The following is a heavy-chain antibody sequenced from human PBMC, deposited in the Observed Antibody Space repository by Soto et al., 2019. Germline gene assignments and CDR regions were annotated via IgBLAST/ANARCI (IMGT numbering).Heavy chain of an antibody. CDR3: ARDPAGYYGSGSGFDY. V-gene: IGHV4-59*01. J-gene: IGHJ4*02. CDR1: GDSISRYS. CDR2: IYYSGST. D-gene: IGHD3-10*01. Sequence: PSNTLSLTRTVSGDSISRYSWSWIRQPPGKGLEWIGYIYYSGSTNYIPSLKSRVTISVDTSKNQFSLKLSSVTAADTAVYCCARDPAGYYGSGSGFDYWGQGTLVTVAS.